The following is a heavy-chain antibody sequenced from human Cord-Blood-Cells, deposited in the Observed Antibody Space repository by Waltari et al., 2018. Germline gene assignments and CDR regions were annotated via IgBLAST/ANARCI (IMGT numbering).Heavy chain of an antibody. Sequence: QVQLQQWGAGLLKPSETLSLTCAVYGGSFSGYYWSWIRQPPGKGLEWIGEINHSGSTNYNPSLKSRVTISVDTSKNQFSLKLSSVTAADTTVYYCASSPLFDYWGQGTLVTVSS. CDR1: GGSFSGYY. CDR2: INHSGST. CDR3: ASSPLFDY. V-gene: IGHV4-34*01. J-gene: IGHJ4*02.